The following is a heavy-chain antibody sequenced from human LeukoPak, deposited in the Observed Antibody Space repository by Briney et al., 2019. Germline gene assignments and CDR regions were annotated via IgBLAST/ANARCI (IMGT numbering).Heavy chain of an antibody. J-gene: IGHJ5*02. Sequence: ASVAVSCKASGYTFTRFDSNWERPATGQALQWMGWMNPNSGNTGYAQKFQGRVTINRNNSISTAYMELSSLTSEDTAVYYCARGGSGSYNWFDAWGQGTLVTVP. CDR2: MNPNSGNT. CDR3: ARGGSGSYNWFDA. D-gene: IGHD1-26*01. CDR1: GYTFTRFD. V-gene: IGHV1-8*03.